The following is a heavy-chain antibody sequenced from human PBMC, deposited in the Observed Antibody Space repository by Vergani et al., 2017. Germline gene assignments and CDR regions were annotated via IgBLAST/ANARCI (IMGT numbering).Heavy chain of an antibody. V-gene: IGHV3-23*01. CDR3: ARGFGYYGSGSPWGWFDP. D-gene: IGHD3-10*01. Sequence: EVQLLESGGGLVQPGGSLRLSCAASGFTFSSYAMSWVRQAPGKGLEWVSAISGSGGSTYYADSVKGRFTISRDNSKNTLYLQMNSLRAEDTAVYYCARGFGYYGSGSPWGWFDPWGQGTLVTVSS. J-gene: IGHJ5*02. CDR1: GFTFSSYA. CDR2: ISGSGGST.